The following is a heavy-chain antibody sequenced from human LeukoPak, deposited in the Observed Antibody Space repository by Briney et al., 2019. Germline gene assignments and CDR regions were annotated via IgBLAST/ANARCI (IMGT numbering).Heavy chain of an antibody. CDR3: ARGYYDSSGVRYFDY. D-gene: IGHD3-22*01. J-gene: IGHJ4*02. Sequence: AGGSLRLSCAASGFTFSSYSMNWVRQAPGKGLGWVSSISSSSSYIYYADSVKGRFTISRDNAKNSLYLQMNSLRAGDTAVYYCARGYYDSSGVRYFDYWGQGTLVTVSS. V-gene: IGHV3-21*01. CDR1: GFTFSSYS. CDR2: ISSSSSYI.